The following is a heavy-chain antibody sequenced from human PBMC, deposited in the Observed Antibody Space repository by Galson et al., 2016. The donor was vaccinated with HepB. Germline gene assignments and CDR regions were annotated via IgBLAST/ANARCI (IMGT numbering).Heavy chain of an antibody. J-gene: IGHJ3*02. V-gene: IGHV3-23*01. CDR2: IPGSAGSP. Sequence: SLRLSCAASGFTFSSYGMSWVRQAPGKGLEGVSGIPGSAGSPYYAAPVKGRFTISRDNSKNTLYLQMNSLRAEDTAVYYCAKPHIAVAGHGGLAFNMWGQGTMVTVSS. CDR1: GFTFSSYG. D-gene: IGHD6-19*01. CDR3: AKPHIAVAGHGGLAFNM.